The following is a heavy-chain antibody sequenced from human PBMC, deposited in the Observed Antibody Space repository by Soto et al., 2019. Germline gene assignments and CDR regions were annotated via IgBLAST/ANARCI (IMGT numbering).Heavy chain of an antibody. J-gene: IGHJ4*02. V-gene: IGHV4-39*01. D-gene: IGHD6-25*01. Sequence: QLQLQESGPGLVKPSETLSLTCTVSRGSISSGTNYWAWIRQPPGKGLEWIANIYYSGSTFYNPSLKSRVTISLDTSKNQFSLNLMSVTAADTAVYYCARHEAGWYFDSWGQGTLVTVSS. CDR1: RGSISSGTNY. CDR2: IYYSGST. CDR3: ARHEAGWYFDS.